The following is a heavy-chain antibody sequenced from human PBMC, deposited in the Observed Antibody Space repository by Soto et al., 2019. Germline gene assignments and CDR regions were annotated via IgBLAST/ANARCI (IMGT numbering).Heavy chain of an antibody. Sequence: EVQPLESGGGLIQPGESLRLSCAASGFTFSSYAMTWVRQAPGKGLEWVSAIVVSGGSTYYADSVKGRFTISRDNSKNTLYLQMNSLRAEDTAVYYCAKISRTVDSNLNWGQGTLVTVSS. V-gene: IGHV3-23*01. CDR1: GFTFSSYA. J-gene: IGHJ4*02. CDR2: IVVSGGST. CDR3: AKISRTVDSNLN. D-gene: IGHD1-1*01.